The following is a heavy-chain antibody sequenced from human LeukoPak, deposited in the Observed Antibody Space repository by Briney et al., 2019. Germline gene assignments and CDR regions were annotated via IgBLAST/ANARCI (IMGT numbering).Heavy chain of an antibody. D-gene: IGHD6-19*01. V-gene: IGHV1-69-2*01. CDR2: VDPEDGET. CDR3: ATVGAVAGNVDY. J-gene: IGHJ4*02. CDR1: GYTFTDYY. Sequence: ASVKVSCKVSGYTFTDYYMHWVQQAPGKGLEWMGLVDPEDGETIYAEKFQGRVTITADTSTDTAYMELSSLRSEDTAVYCCATVGAVAGNVDYWGQGTLVTVSS.